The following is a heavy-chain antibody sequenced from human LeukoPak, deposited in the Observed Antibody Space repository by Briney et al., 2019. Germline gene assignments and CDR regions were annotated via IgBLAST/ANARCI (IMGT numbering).Heavy chain of an antibody. CDR2: IKSKTDGGTT. D-gene: IGHD6-13*01. CDR1: GFTFSNAW. V-gene: IGHV3-15*01. CDR3: TTDFMYSSSLIGGYYFDY. J-gene: IGHJ4*02. Sequence: PGGSLRLSCAASGFTFSNAWMSWVRQAPGKGLEWVGRIKSKTDGGTTDYAAPVKGRFTISRDDSKNTLYLQMNSLKTGDTAVYYCTTDFMYSSSLIGGYYFDYWGQGILATVSS.